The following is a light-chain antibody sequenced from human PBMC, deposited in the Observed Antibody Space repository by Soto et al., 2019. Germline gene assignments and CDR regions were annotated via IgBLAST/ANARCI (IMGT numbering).Light chain of an antibody. CDR1: QSISSW. J-gene: IGKJ2*01. V-gene: IGKV1-5*01. CDR3: QQYNSYPYT. Sequence: DIQMTQSPSTLSASVGDRVTITCRASQSISSWLAWYQQKPGKAPKLLIYDASSLESGVPSRLSGSGSGTKFPLTLRSLQPSAFGTYYCQQYNSYPYTFGQGTKLEIK. CDR2: DAS.